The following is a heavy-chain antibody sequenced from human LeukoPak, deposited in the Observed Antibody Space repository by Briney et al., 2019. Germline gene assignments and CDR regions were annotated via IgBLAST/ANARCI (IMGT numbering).Heavy chain of an antibody. J-gene: IGHJ5*02. V-gene: IGHV4-34*01. Sequence: PSETLSLTCAVYGGSFSGYYWSWIRQPPGKGLEWIGEINHSGSTNYNPSLKSRVTISVDTSKNQFSLKLSSVTAADTAVYYCARDHIAAAGSWFDPWGQGTLVTVSS. D-gene: IGHD6-13*01. CDR1: GGSFSGYY. CDR3: ARDHIAAAGSWFDP. CDR2: INHSGST.